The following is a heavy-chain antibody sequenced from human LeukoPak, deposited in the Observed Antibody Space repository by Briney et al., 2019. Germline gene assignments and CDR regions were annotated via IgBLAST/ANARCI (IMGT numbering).Heavy chain of an antibody. CDR3: AKARIAAAGTGAFDV. J-gene: IGHJ3*01. V-gene: IGHV3-23*01. CDR1: GFTFSSYA. D-gene: IGHD6-13*01. CDR2: FSATDGSA. Sequence: GGSLRLSCAASGFTFSSYAMTWVRQAPGKGLEWVSAFSATDGSAQYAESVKGRFTISRDNSKNRLYLQMNSLRAEDTAVYHCAKARIAAAGTGAFDVWGQGTMVTVSS.